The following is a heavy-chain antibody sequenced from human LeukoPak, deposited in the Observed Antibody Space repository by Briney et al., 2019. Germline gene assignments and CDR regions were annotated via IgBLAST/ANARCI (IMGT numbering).Heavy chain of an antibody. CDR2: MNPNNGNT. V-gene: IGHV1-8*03. CDR3: ARGRITGSHDWFDP. D-gene: IGHD1-20*01. CDR1: GYTFTRYD. J-gene: IGHJ5*02. Sequence: ASVKVSCKASGYTFTRYDMNWVRQATGQRLEWMGWMNPNNGNTGYTQKFQGRVTITRNTSISTAYMELSSLRSEDTAVYYCARGRITGSHDWFDPWGQGTLVTVSS.